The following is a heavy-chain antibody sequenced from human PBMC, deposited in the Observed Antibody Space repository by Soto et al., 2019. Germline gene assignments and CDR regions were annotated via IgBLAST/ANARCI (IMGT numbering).Heavy chain of an antibody. V-gene: IGHV4-30-2*01. CDR1: GGSISSGGYS. J-gene: IGHJ4*02. CDR3: ARHLAAAGTFDY. CDR2: INHSGST. Sequence: SETLSLTCAVSGGSISSGGYSWSWIRQPPGKGLEWIGYINHSGSTNYNPSLKSRVTISVDTSKNQFSLKLSSVTAADTAVYYCARHLAAAGTFDYWGQGTLVTVSS. D-gene: IGHD6-13*01.